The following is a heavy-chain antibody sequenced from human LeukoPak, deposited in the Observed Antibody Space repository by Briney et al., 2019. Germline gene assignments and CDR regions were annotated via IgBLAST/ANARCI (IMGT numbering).Heavy chain of an antibody. Sequence: GGSLRLSCAASGFTFDDFGMSWVRQAPGKGLEWVSGINWNGGSTGYADSVKGRFTISRDNAKNSLYLQMNSLRAVDTALYYCARGRGYDILPGFDYWGHGTLVTVSS. CDR1: GFTFDDFG. CDR2: INWNGGST. CDR3: ARGRGYDILPGFDY. J-gene: IGHJ4*01. D-gene: IGHD3-9*01. V-gene: IGHV3-20*04.